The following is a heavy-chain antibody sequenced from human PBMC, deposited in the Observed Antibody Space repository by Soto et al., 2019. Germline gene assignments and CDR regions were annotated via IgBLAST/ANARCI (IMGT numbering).Heavy chain of an antibody. CDR2: IYYSGST. J-gene: IGHJ6*02. V-gene: IGHV4-31*03. CDR3: ARSNINYGYDCVHY. Sequence: QVQLQESGPGLVKPSQTLSLTCTVSGGSISSGGHYCSWIRQHPGKGLEWIGYIYYSGSTNYNPALKSRATASVDTSKNQFPLKLNSVTAADTADYYCARSNINYGYDCVHYWGQGTTVTVSS. CDR1: GGSISSGGHY. D-gene: IGHD4-17*01.